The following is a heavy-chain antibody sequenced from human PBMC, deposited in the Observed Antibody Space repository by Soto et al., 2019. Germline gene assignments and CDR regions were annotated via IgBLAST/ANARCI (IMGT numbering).Heavy chain of an antibody. V-gene: IGHV3-23*01. D-gene: IGHD6-6*01. CDR1: GFTFSSYA. CDR3: AKDTDEYVFDY. Sequence: EVQLLEAGGGLVQPGGFLRLSCAASGFTFSSYAMSWVRQAPGKGLEWVSAISGSGGSTYYADSVKGRFTISRDNSKNTLYLQMNSQRAEDTAVYYCAKDTDEYVFDYWGQGTLVTVSS. CDR2: ISGSGGST. J-gene: IGHJ4*02.